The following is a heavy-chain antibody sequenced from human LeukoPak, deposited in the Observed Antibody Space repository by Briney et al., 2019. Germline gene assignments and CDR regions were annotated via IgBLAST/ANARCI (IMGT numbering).Heavy chain of an antibody. CDR2: IIPIFGTA. CDR3: ARDMYSRSWSPYY. CDR1: GGTFSSYA. Sequence: GASVKVSRKASGGTFSSYAISWVRQAPGQGLEWMGGIIPIFGTANYAQKFQGRVTITTDESTSTAYMELSSLRSEDTAVYYCARDMYSRSWSPYYWGKGTLVPVSS. D-gene: IGHD6-13*01. V-gene: IGHV1-69*05. J-gene: IGHJ4*02.